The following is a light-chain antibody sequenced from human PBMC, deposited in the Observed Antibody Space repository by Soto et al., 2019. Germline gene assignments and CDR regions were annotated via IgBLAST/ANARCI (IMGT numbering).Light chain of an antibody. V-gene: IGKV3D-20*02. CDR2: GVS. Sequence: EIVLTQSPGTVSLSPGERATLSCRASQSVTSSYLAWYQQKPGQAPRLLIYGVSSRATGIPDRFSGSGAGTDFTLTISSLEPEDFAVYYCQQRSNWPPITFGQGTRLEIK. CDR3: QQRSNWPPIT. CDR1: QSVTSSY. J-gene: IGKJ5*01.